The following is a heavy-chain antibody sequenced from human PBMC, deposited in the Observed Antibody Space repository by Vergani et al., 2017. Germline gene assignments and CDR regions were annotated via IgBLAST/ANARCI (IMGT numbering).Heavy chain of an antibody. D-gene: IGHD2-21*02. J-gene: IGHJ3*02. CDR3: ASGNIAYCGGDCYSYAFDI. Sequence: QLQLQESGSGLVKPSQTLSLTCAVSGGSISSGGYSWGWIRQPPGKGLEWIGYIYLSGSTYYNPSLKSRVTISVDRSKNQFSLKLSSVTAADTAVYYGASGNIAYCGGDCYSYAFDIWGQGTMVTVSS. V-gene: IGHV4-30-2*01. CDR2: IYLSGST. CDR1: GGSISSGGYS.